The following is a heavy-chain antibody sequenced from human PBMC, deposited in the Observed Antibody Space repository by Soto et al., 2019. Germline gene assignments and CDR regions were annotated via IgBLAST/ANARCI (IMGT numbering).Heavy chain of an antibody. CDR1: GGSISSGGYY. CDR2: IYYSGST. Sequence: PSETLSLTCTVSGGSISSGGYYWSWIRQHPXKGLEWIGYIYYSGSTYYNPSLKSRVTISVDTSKNQFSLKLSSVTAADTAVYYCASIFGYDRSGSWSWFDPWGQGTLVTVSS. CDR3: ASIFGYDRSGSWSWFDP. J-gene: IGHJ5*02. D-gene: IGHD3-22*01. V-gene: IGHV4-31*03.